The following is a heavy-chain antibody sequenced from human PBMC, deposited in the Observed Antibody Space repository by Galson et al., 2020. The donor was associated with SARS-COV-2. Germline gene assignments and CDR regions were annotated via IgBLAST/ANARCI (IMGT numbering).Heavy chain of an antibody. Sequence: SETLSLTCAVSGGSISSGGYSWSWIRQPPGKGLEWIGYIYHSGSTYYNPSLKSRVTISVDRSKNQFSLKLSSVTAADTAVYYCARVYDGDYAFYYFDYWGQGTLVTVSS. V-gene: IGHV4-30-2*01. J-gene: IGHJ4*02. CDR1: GGSISSGGYS. D-gene: IGHD4-17*01. CDR3: ARVYDGDYAFYYFDY. CDR2: IYHSGST.